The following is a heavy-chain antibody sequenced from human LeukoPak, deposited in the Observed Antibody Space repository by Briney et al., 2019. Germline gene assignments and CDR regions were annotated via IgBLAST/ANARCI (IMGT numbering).Heavy chain of an antibody. Sequence: SETLSLTCSVSGGSMNTSSYFWAWIRQPPGKGLEWIGSVYYSGSTYFSPSLKSRVTISVYTSKNQLSLELSSVTAADTAMYYCARQESSAWTWFFDLWGRGTLVTVSS. CDR2: VYYSGST. CDR1: GGSMNTSSYF. CDR3: ARQESSAWTWFFDL. V-gene: IGHV4-39*01. D-gene: IGHD6-19*01. J-gene: IGHJ2*01.